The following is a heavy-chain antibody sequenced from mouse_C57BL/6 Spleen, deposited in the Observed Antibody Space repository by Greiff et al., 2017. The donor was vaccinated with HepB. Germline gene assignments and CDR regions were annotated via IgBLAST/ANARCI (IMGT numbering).Heavy chain of an antibody. J-gene: IGHJ2*01. V-gene: IGHV1-47*01. CDR1: GYTFTTYP. Sequence: VMLVESGAELVKPGASVKMSCKASGYTFTTYPIEWMKQNHGKSLEWIGNFHPYNDDTKYNEKFKGKATLTVEKSSSTVYLELSRLTSDYSAVYYCARRRKIGYFDYWGQGTTLTVSS. CDR2: FHPYNDDT. CDR3: ARRRKIGYFDY.